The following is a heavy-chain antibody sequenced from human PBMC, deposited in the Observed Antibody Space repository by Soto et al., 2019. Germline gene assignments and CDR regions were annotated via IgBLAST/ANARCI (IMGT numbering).Heavy chain of an antibody. D-gene: IGHD1-26*01. Sequence: QVQLQESGPGLGKLSEPLSLTCTVSGGSISSSYWSWIRQPPGKGLEWIGYIYYSGSTNCNPSLKSRVTISVDTSKDQSSRKLSSVTAADTAVYYCARRWGYAFGIWGQGTMVTVSS. V-gene: IGHV4-59*08. CDR3: ARRWGYAFGI. J-gene: IGHJ3*02. CDR1: GGSISSSY. CDR2: IYYSGST.